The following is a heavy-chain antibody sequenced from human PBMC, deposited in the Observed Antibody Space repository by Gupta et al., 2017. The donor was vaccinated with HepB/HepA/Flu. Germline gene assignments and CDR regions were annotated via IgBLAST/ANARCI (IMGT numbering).Heavy chain of an antibody. J-gene: IGHJ2*01. D-gene: IGHD2-15*01. V-gene: IGHV3-48*02. Sequence: EVQLVESGGGLVQPGGSLRLSCAASGFTFSHYNMNWVRPAPGKGLEWVSHISSSSSTIYYADSVKGRFTISRDNAKNSLYLQMISLRDEDTAVYYCARGKYCSGGSCYGWYFDLWGRGTLVTVSS. CDR1: GFTFSHYN. CDR2: ISSSSSTI. CDR3: ARGKYCSGGSCYGWYFDL.